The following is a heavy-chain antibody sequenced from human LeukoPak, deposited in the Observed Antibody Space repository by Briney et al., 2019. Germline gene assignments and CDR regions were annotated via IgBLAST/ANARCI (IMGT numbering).Heavy chain of an antibody. Sequence: PSETLSLTCTVSGGSFTNYNWSWIRHPPGKGLEWIGYIYYSRSTTYNPSLKSRVSISLDTSENQFSLRLSSVTAADTAVYYCARRDYGSGGYGYWGQGTLVTVSS. CDR3: ARRDYGSGGYGY. J-gene: IGHJ4*02. CDR1: GGSFTNYN. V-gene: IGHV4-59*08. D-gene: IGHD3-10*01. CDR2: IYYSRST.